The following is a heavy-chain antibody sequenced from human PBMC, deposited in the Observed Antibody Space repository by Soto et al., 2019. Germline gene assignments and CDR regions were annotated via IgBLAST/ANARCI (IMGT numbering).Heavy chain of an antibody. CDR1: GFTFSNYA. Sequence: EVQLLESGGGLVQPGGSLRLSCVASGFTFSNYAISWVRQAPGKGLEWVTIISGSGDSPYYADSVKGRFTISRDNSRNTLYLHMNSLRAADSANYYCATEGNSGLYYFDYWGPGTLVTVSS. J-gene: IGHJ4*02. CDR3: ATEGNSGLYYFDY. D-gene: IGHD6-19*01. CDR2: ISGSGDSP. V-gene: IGHV3-23*01.